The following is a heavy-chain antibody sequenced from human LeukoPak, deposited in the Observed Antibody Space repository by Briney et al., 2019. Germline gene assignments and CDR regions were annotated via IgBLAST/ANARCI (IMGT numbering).Heavy chain of an antibody. CDR2: ISSSSSYI. CDR3: ARPLGAAGTEYFQH. V-gene: IGHV3-21*01. Sequence: PGGSLRLSCAASGFTFSSYSMNWVRQAPGKGLEWVSSISSSSSYIYYADSVKGRFTISRDNAQNSLYLQMNSLRAEDTAVYYCARPLGAAGTEYFQHWGQGTLVTVSS. J-gene: IGHJ1*01. CDR1: GFTFSSYS. D-gene: IGHD6-13*01.